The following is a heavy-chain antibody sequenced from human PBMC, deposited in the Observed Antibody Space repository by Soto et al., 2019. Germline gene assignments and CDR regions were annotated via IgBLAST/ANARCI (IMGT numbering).Heavy chain of an antibody. Sequence: GGSLRLSGAVSGFTFSNYYMTWIRQAPGKGLEWVSYISSDGSAIYYADSVKGRLTISRDDDKYSLYLQMNSLRAEDTAVYYYAREGGRDYYGSGTYPNWFDPWGHGTLVTV. J-gene: IGHJ5*02. CDR2: ISSDGSAI. D-gene: IGHD3-10*01. V-gene: IGHV3-11*01. CDR3: AREGGRDYYGSGTYPNWFDP. CDR1: GFTFSNYY.